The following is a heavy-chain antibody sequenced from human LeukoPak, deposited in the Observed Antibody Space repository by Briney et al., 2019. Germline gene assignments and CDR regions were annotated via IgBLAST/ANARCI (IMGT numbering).Heavy chain of an antibody. CDR1: GGSISSYY. CDR2: LSKSGNT. J-gene: IGHJ4*02. V-gene: IGHV4-59*01. CDR3: ARSPNSGYDPFDY. D-gene: IGHD5-12*01. Sequence: SETLSLTCTVSGGSISSYYWSWIRLPPGKGLEWIGYLSKSGNTNYSPSLKSRVTIFGDTSKNQFFLKLSSVTAADTAVYYCARSPNSGYDPFDYWGQGTLVTVSS.